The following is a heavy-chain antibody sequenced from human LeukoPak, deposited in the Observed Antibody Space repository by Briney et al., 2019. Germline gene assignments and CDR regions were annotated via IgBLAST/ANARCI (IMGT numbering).Heavy chain of an antibody. Sequence: GGSLRLSCAASGSTFSSYAMSWVRQAPGKGMEGGSAISGSGGSTYYAASVKGRFTISRDNSKNTLYLQMNSLRAEDTAVYYCAQDEAESGEHDYWGQGTLVTVSS. D-gene: IGHD1/OR15-1a*01. V-gene: IGHV3-23*01. CDR2: ISGSGGST. CDR3: AQDEAESGEHDY. J-gene: IGHJ4*02. CDR1: GSTFSSYA.